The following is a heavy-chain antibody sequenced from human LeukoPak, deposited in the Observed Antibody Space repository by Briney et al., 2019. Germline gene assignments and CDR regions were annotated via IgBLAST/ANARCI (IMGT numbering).Heavy chain of an antibody. CDR2: INPNNGGT. V-gene: IGHV1-2*06. CDR3: ARSRGYYYMDV. J-gene: IGHJ6*03. Sequence: GASVKVSCKASGYAFIGYYIHWVRQAPGQGFEWMGRINPNNGGTNNAQKFQGRVTMTRDTSISTAYMELSRLRSDDTAVYYCARSRGYYYMDVWGKGTTVTVSS. CDR1: GYAFIGYY.